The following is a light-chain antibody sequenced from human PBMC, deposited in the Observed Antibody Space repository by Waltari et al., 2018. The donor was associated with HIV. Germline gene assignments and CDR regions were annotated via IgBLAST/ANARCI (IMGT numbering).Light chain of an antibody. CDR2: DAS. CDR1: QDIRNF. V-gene: IGKV1-33*01. J-gene: IGKJ5*01. Sequence: DIRLTQSPSSLSASVGDTVTITCQASQDIRNFLNWYQQRPGRTPKLLIYDASSLEKGVPSRFGGSASGTDFTLTISSLQPEDIATYYCQQFDNYPITFGQGTRLDLK. CDR3: QQFDNYPIT.